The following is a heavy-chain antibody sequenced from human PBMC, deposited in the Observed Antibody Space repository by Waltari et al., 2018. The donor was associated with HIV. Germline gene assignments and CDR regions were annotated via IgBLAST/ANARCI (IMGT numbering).Heavy chain of an antibody. CDR3: ARGSLQWVANFDY. J-gene: IGHJ4*02. CDR1: GFTFSSYG. Sequence: QVQLVESGGGVVQPGRSLRLSCGASGFTFSSYGMHWVRQAPGKGLEWVALISYDGSNKYYADSVKGRFTISRDNSKNTLYLQMNSLRAEDTAVYYCARGSLQWVANFDYWGQGTLVTVS. D-gene: IGHD6-19*01. V-gene: IGHV3-30*03. CDR2: ISYDGSNK.